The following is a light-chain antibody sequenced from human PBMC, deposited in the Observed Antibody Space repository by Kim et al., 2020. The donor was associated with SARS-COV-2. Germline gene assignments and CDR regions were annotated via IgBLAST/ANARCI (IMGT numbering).Light chain of an antibody. CDR3: QQYRSYPFT. J-gene: IGKJ3*01. CDR2: DAV. V-gene: IGKV3-15*01. Sequence: DIVLTQSPATLSASAGDRATLSCGASQGISSYLAWYQQKPGKAPRPLIYDAVTRPSGVPARFSGSGSGTEFTLTISSLQPEDFAAYYCQQYRSYPFTFGPGTKVDIK. CDR1: QGISSY.